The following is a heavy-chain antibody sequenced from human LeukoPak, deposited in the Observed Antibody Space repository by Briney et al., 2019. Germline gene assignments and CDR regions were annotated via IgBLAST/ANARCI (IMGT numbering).Heavy chain of an antibody. CDR2: ISAYNGNT. CDR3: ARGLTVFGVVGGWFDP. V-gene: IGHV1-18*01. CDR1: GYTFISYD. Sequence: GAAVKVSCKASGYTFISYDISWVRQAPGQGLEWMGWISAYNGNTNYAQKLQGRVTMTTDTSTSTAYMELRSLRSDDTAVYYCARGLTVFGVVGGWFDPWGQGTLVTVST. J-gene: IGHJ5*02. D-gene: IGHD3-3*01.